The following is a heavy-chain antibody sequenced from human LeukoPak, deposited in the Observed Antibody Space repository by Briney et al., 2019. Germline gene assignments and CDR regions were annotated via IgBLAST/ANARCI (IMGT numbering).Heavy chain of an antibody. J-gene: IGHJ4*02. CDR3: ARETEGYCSSTSCPLKY. D-gene: IGHD2-2*01. CDR2: IIPIFGTA. V-gene: IGHV1-69*06. Sequence: GASVKVSCKASGGTFSSYAISWVRQAPGQGLEWMGGIIPIFGTANYAQKFQGRVTITADKSTSTAYMELSGLRSEDTAVYYCARETEGYCSSTSCPLKYWGQGTLVTVSS. CDR1: GGTFSSYA.